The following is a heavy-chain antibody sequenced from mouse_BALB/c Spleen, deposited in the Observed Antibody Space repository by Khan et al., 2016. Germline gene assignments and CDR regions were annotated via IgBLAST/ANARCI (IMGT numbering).Heavy chain of an antibody. V-gene: IGHV2-6-7*01. Sequence: QVQLKESGPGLVAPSQSLSITCTVSGFSIIAYGVNWVRQPPGKGLEWLGMIWGDGSTDYNSALKSRLNITQDNSKSQVFLKMNSLQTDDTAKYYCARDGWGYYAIDYGCQGTSVTVSS. J-gene: IGHJ4*01. D-gene: IGHD2-2*01. CDR2: IWGDGST. CDR3: ARDGWGYYAIDY. CDR1: GFSIIAYG.